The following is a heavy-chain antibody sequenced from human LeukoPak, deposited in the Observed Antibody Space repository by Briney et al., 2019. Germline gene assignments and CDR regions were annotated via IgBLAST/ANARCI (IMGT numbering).Heavy chain of an antibody. J-gene: IGHJ4*02. CDR2: IVVGSGKT. V-gene: IGHV1-58*01. Sequence: SVKVSCKASGFPFSSSAVQWVRQARGQRPEWIGWIVVGSGKTSYAQRFQGRVTITRDTSTSTAYVQLSSLRSDDTAVFYCAVGRFPLLDSWGQETLVTVSS. CDR1: GFPFSSSA. CDR3: AVGRFPLLDS.